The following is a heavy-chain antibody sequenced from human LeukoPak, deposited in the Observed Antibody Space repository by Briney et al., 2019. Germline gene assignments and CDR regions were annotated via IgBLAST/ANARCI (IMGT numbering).Heavy chain of an antibody. CDR2: IIPIVNGA. J-gene: IGHJ5*02. D-gene: IGHD1-26*01. Sequence: SVKVSCKASGGTLSSYGIGWVRQAPGQGLEWMGRIIPIVNGANSAQRFQGSVTITADTSTNTVYMELSSLRSDDTAVYYCARLRADAGSGHNWFDPWGQGTLVTVSS. CDR3: ARLRADAGSGHNWFDP. V-gene: IGHV1-69*04. CDR1: GGTLSSYG.